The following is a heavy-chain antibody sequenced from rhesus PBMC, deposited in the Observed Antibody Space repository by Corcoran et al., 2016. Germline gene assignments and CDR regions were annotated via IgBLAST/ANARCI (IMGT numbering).Heavy chain of an antibody. Sequence: QVQLKESGPGLVKPSETLSLTCDVSGASISGTYGWGWIRKSPGKGLEWIVTLYTTTGNIDYDPTLKSRFSLSKYTFKNQFSLTVSSVPAADTAVYYCATGRRDHSDDYGYYYRFEYWGQGVLVTVSS. CDR3: ATGRRDHSDDYGYYYRFEY. D-gene: IGHD3-9*01. J-gene: IGHJ4*01. V-gene: IGHV4S7*01. CDR1: GASISGTYG. CDR2: LYTTTGNI.